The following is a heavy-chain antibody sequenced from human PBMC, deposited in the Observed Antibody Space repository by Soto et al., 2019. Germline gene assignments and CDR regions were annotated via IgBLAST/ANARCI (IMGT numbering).Heavy chain of an antibody. D-gene: IGHD4-17*01. CDR2: ISFDGNYK. J-gene: IGHJ4*02. CDR3: AKNKQRHGDYVYYFDY. CDR1: GFIFSGYG. Sequence: QVQLVESGGGVVQPGRSLRLSCAASGFIFSGYGMHWVRQAPGKGLEWVAVISFDGNYKYYADSVKGRFTISRDNSKNTLYLQMNSLGVEDTAVYYCAKNKQRHGDYVYYFDYWGQGTLVTVSS. V-gene: IGHV3-30*18.